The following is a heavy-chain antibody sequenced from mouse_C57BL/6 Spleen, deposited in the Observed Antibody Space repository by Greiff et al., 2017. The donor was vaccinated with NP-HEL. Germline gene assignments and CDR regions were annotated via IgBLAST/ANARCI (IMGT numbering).Heavy chain of an antibody. Sequence: QVQLQQPGAELVKPGASVKLSCKASGYTFTSYWMHWVKQRPGQGLEWIGMIHPNSGSTNYNEKFKSKATLTVDKSSSTAYMQLSSLTSEDSAVYYCARESYYYGSSYDYFDYWGQGTTLTVSS. D-gene: IGHD1-1*01. J-gene: IGHJ2*01. V-gene: IGHV1-64*01. CDR2: IHPNSGST. CDR3: ARESYYYGSSYDYFDY. CDR1: GYTFTSYW.